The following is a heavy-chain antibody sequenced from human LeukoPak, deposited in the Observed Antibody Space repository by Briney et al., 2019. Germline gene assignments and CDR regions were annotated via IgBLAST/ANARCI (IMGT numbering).Heavy chain of an antibody. CDR2: IYYSGST. J-gene: IGHJ4*02. CDR3: ARRGHTSRWYYFDY. Sequence: SETLSLTCTVSGGSISSYYWDWIRQPPGKGLEWIGDIYYSGSTYYNPSLKSRVTISVDTSKNQFSLKLSSVTAADTAVYYCARRGHTSRWYYFDYWGQGTLVTVSS. D-gene: IGHD6-13*01. CDR1: GGSISSYY. V-gene: IGHV4-39*01.